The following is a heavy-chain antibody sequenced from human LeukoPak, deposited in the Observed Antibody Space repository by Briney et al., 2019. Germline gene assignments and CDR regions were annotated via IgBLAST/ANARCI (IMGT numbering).Heavy chain of an antibody. CDR2: ISSYRGYT. Sequence: WASVKVSCKASGYTFTGYYMHWVRQAPGQGLEWMGWISSYRGYTNYAQRFQGRVTMTTDTSTSTAYMELRSLRSDDTAVYFCARARVRGANLPDYYYGMDVWGQGTTVTVSS. D-gene: IGHD3-10*01. J-gene: IGHJ6*02. CDR3: ARARVRGANLPDYYYGMDV. V-gene: IGHV1-18*04. CDR1: GYTFTGYY.